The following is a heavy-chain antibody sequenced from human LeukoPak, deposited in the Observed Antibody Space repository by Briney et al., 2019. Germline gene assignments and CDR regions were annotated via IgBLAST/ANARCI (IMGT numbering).Heavy chain of an antibody. V-gene: IGHV3-23*01. J-gene: IGHJ4*02. CDR2: ISGSGGST. CDR1: GFTFSSYA. Sequence: GGSLRLSCAASGFTFSSYAMGWVRQAPGEGLEWVSAISGSGGSTYYADSVKRRFTISRDSSKNTLYLQMSSLRVEDTALYYCAKLGGSYYRLYFFDSWGQGTLVTVSS. D-gene: IGHD1-26*01. CDR3: AKLGGSYYRLYFFDS.